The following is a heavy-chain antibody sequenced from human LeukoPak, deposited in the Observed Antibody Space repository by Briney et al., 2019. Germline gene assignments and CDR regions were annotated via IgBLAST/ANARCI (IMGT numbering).Heavy chain of an antibody. CDR1: GGTFSSYA. Sequence: SVKVSCKASGGTFSSYAISWVRQAPGQGLEWMGGIIPIFGTANYAQKFQGRATITTDESTSTAYMELSSLRSEDTAVYYCARGIVVVPAATYYYYYMDVWGKGTTVTVSS. D-gene: IGHD2-2*01. CDR2: IIPIFGTA. J-gene: IGHJ6*03. V-gene: IGHV1-69*05. CDR3: ARGIVVVPAATYYYYYMDV.